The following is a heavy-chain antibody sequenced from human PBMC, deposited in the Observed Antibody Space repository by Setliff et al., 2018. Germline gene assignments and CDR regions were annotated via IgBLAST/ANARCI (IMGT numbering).Heavy chain of an antibody. Sequence: GGSLRLSCVASGFSFSDYWMNWVRQAPGKGLEWVASINSRSTYIYYADSVECRFTISRDNAGNSLYLQINSLRAEDTAVYYCARVFGSGTRNLDYWGQGTLVTVSS. D-gene: IGHD3-10*01. CDR3: ARVFGSGTRNLDY. V-gene: IGHV3-21*01. CDR2: INSRSTYI. J-gene: IGHJ4*02. CDR1: GFSFSDYW.